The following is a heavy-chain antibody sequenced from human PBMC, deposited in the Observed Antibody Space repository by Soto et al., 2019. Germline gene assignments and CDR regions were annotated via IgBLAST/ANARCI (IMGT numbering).Heavy chain of an antibody. J-gene: IGHJ4*02. CDR2: IWYDGSNK. CDR1: GFTFSSYG. Sequence: QVQLVESGGGVVQPGRSLRLSCAASGFTFSSYGMHWVRQAPGKGLEWVAVIWYDGSNKYYADSVKGRFTISRDNSKNTLYLQMNSLRAEDTAVYYCARDTDILTGYRYYCDYWGQGTLVTVSS. D-gene: IGHD3-9*01. V-gene: IGHV3-33*01. CDR3: ARDTDILTGYRYYCDY.